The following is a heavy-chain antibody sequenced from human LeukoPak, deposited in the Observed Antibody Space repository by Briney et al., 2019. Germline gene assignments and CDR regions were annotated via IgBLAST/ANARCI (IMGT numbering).Heavy chain of an antibody. J-gene: IGHJ5*02. CDR2: IYYSGST. V-gene: IGHV4-39*07. D-gene: IGHD3-3*01. CDR1: GGSISTTGYY. Sequence: SETLSLTCTVSGGSISTTGYYWAWIRQPPGKGLEWIASIYYSGSTYYNSSLKSRVTISVDTSRNQFSLKLSSVTAADTAVYYCAREAILGSYNWFDPWGQGTLVTVSS. CDR3: AREAILGSYNWFDP.